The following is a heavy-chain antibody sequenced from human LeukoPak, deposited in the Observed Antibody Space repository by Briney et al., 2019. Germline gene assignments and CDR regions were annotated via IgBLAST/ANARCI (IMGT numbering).Heavy chain of an antibody. CDR1: GGSIRRYY. CDR2: IYYSGST. D-gene: IGHD2-15*01. V-gene: IGHV4-59*08. J-gene: IGHJ4*02. CDR3: ASTYCSGGSCYWAVDY. Sequence: SETLSLTCTVSGGSIRRYYWSWIRQPPGKGLEWIGYIYYSGSTNYNPSLKSRVTISVDTSKNQFSLKLSSVTAADTAMYYCASTYCSGGSCYWAVDYWGQGTLVTVSS.